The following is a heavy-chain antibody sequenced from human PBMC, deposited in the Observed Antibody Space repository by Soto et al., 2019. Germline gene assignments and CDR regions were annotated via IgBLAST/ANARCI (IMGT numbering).Heavy chain of an antibody. CDR1: GFSFSNYA. CDR2: IWYDGSNK. Sequence: GGSLRLSCAASGFSFSNYAMHWVRQAPGKGLEWVAVIWYDGSNKYYADSVKGRFTISKDNSHNTLYLQMNSLRAEDTAVYYCTRDPDGGSRYYFDSWGQGTLVTVSS. J-gene: IGHJ4*02. V-gene: IGHV3-33*01. CDR3: TRDPDGGSRYYFDS. D-gene: IGHD1-26*01.